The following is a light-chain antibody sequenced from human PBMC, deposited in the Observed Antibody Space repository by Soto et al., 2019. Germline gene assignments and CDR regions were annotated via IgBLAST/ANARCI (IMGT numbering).Light chain of an antibody. Sequence: QSALTQPPSASGSPGQSVIISCTGTSSDVGGYNYVSWYQHHPGRAPKVLIYEVTNRPAGISDRFSGSKSGITASLTISGLQAGDEADYYCSSYTRTNTLLFGGGTKLTVL. CDR3: SSYTRTNTLL. V-gene: IGLV2-8*01. J-gene: IGLJ2*01. CDR1: SSDVGGYNY. CDR2: EVT.